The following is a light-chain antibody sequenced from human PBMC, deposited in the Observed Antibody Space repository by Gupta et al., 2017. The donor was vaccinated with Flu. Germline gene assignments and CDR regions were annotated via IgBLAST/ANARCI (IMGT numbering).Light chain of an antibody. CDR1: QGISSY. CDR2: AAS. V-gene: IGKV1-9*01. J-gene: IGKJ4*01. CDR3: QQLNRSL. Sequence: DIQLTQSPSFLSASVGDRVTITCRASQGISSYLAWYQQKPGKAPKLLIYAASTLQSGVPSRFSGSGSGTEFTLTISSLQPEDFATYYCQQLNRSLFGGGTKVEIK.